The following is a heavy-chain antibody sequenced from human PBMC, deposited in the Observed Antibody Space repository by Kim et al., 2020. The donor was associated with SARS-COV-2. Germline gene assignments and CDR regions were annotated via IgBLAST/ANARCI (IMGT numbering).Heavy chain of an antibody. J-gene: IGHJ4*02. Sequence: SPSLQGRLTMSVDTSKNLFSLTLSSVTAADTAVYYCARSQRDGYAYYYLDFWGQGTLVTVSS. D-gene: IGHD3-16*01. V-gene: IGHV4-31*02. CDR3: ARSQRDGYAYYYLDF.